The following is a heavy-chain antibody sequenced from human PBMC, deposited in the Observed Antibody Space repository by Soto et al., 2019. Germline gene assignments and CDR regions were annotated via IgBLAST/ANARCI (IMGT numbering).Heavy chain of an antibody. CDR1: GFTFTSSA. CDR2: IVVGSGNT. CDR3: AADVINYYGSGSQPFDT. V-gene: IGHV1-58*01. Sequence: SVKVSCKASGFTFTSSAVQWVQQARGQRLEWIGCIVVGSGNTNYAQKFQERVTIARDMSTSTAYMELSSLRSEDTAVYYCAADVINYYGSGSQPFDTWGQGTLVTVSS. J-gene: IGHJ5*02. D-gene: IGHD3-10*01.